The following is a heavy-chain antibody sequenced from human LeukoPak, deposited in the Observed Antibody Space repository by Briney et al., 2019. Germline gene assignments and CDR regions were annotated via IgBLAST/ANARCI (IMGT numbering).Heavy chain of an antibody. Sequence: GGSLRLSCAASGFTFSSYGMHWVRQAPGKGLEWVAVIWYDGSNKYYADSVKGRFTISRDNSKNTLYLQMNSLRVEDTAVYYCARDAVAFAIIWYFDLWGRGTPVSVSS. V-gene: IGHV3-33*01. CDR3: ARDAVAFAIIWYFDL. J-gene: IGHJ2*01. CDR1: GFTFSSYG. CDR2: IWYDGSNK. D-gene: IGHD2-21*01.